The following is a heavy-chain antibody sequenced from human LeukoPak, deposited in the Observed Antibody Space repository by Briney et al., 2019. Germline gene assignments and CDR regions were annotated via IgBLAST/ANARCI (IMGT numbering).Heavy chain of an antibody. D-gene: IGHD2-2*01. CDR2: IYPGDSDT. Sequence: GESLKISCKGFGYSFTNYWIGWVRQMPGEGLEWMGIIYPGDSDTRYSPSFQGQVTISADKSISTAYLQWSSLKASDTAMYYCERLGRPAAFDYWGQGTLVTVSS. V-gene: IGHV5-51*01. CDR3: ERLGRPAAFDY. CDR1: GYSFTNYW. J-gene: IGHJ4*02.